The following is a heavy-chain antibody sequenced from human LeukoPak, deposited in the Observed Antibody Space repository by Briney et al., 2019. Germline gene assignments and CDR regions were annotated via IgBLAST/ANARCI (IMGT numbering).Heavy chain of an antibody. V-gene: IGHV4-61*08. CDR1: GGSVSSGGYY. CDR2: IYYSGST. D-gene: IGHD3-10*01. CDR3: AREGGSGSYYKRAAFDY. Sequence: SETLSLTCTVSGGSVSSGGYYWSWIRQPPGKGLEWIGYIYYSGSTNYNPSLKSRVTISVDTSKNQFSLKLSSVTAADTAVYYCAREGGSGSYYKRAAFDYWGQGTLVTVSS. J-gene: IGHJ4*02.